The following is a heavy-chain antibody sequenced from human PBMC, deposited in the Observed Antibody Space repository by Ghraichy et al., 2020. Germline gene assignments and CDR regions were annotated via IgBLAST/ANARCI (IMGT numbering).Heavy chain of an antibody. CDR1: GFTFSSYA. CDR3: AKGCGGNSGYFDL. CDR2: ISGSGGST. Sequence: GSLRLSCAASGFTFSSYAMTWVRQAPGRGLEWVLSISGSGGSTYYADSVKGRFTISRDNSKNTLYLQMNSLRAEDTAVYYCAKGCGGNSGYFDLWGRGTLVTVSS. V-gene: IGHV3-23*01. D-gene: IGHD4-23*01. J-gene: IGHJ2*01.